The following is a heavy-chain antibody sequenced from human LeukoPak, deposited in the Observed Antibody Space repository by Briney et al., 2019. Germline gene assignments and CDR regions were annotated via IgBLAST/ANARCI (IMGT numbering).Heavy chain of an antibody. CDR2: ISSSSSYI. V-gene: IGHV3-21*01. J-gene: IGHJ4*02. D-gene: IGHD2-2*01. Sequence: GGSLRLSCAASGFTFSSYSMNWVRQAPGKGLEWVSSISSSSSYIYYADSVKGRFTISRDNAKNSLYLQMNSLRAEDTAVYYCAKDSRVRGGCSTTSCYGEEDYWGQGTLVTVS. CDR1: GFTFSSYS. CDR3: AKDSRVRGGCSTTSCYGEEDY.